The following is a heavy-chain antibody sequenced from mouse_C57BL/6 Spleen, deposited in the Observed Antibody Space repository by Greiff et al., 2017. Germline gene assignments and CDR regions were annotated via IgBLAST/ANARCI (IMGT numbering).Heavy chain of an antibody. D-gene: IGHD2-4*01. CDR1: GYSITSGYY. Sequence: EVQLVESGPGLVKPSQSLSLTCSVTGYSITSGYYWNWIRQFPGNKLEWMGYISYDGSNNYNPSLKNRISITRDTSKNQFFLKLNSVTTEDTATYYCARVSYDYDDAMDYWGQGTSVTVSS. CDR2: ISYDGSN. V-gene: IGHV3-6*01. CDR3: ARVSYDYDDAMDY. J-gene: IGHJ4*01.